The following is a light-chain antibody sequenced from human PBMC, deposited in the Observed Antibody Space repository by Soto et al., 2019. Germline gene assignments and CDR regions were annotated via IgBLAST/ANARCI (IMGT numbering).Light chain of an antibody. CDR1: PAIASF. CDR3: QQLNGSPWT. Sequence: IQLTQSPSSLSASVGDRVTITCRASPAIASFLAWYQQKPGTAPKLLIYDAATLQSGVPSRFSGSRSGTEYTLTISSLQPEDFATYYCQQLNGSPWTFGQGTKVEI. V-gene: IGKV1-9*01. CDR2: DAA. J-gene: IGKJ1*01.